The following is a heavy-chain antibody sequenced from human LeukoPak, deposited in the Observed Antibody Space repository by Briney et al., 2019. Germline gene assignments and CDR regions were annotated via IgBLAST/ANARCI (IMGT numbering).Heavy chain of an antibody. V-gene: IGHV4-61*05. CDR3: ARGTYSSSWPDAFDI. J-gene: IGHJ3*02. D-gene: IGHD6-13*01. Sequence: SETLSLTCTVSGGSISSSNYYWGWIRQPPGKGLEWIGYIYYSGSTNYNPSLKSRVTISVDTSKNQFSLKLSSVTAADTAVYYCARGTYSSSWPDAFDIWGQGTMVTASS. CDR2: IYYSGST. CDR1: GGSISSSNYY.